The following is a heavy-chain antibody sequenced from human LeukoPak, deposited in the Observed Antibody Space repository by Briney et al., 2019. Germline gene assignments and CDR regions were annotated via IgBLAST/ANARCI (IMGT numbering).Heavy chain of an antibody. CDR3: ARTGAYGSGSYSIMGTFDY. CDR2: IIPIFGTA. V-gene: IGHV1-69*01. Sequence: LRSSVKVSCKASGGTFSSYAISWVRQAPGQGLEWMGGIIPIFGTANYAQKFQGRVTITADESTSTAYMELSSLRSEDTAVYYCARTGAYGSGSYSIMGTFDYWGQGTLVTVSS. J-gene: IGHJ4*02. CDR1: GGTFSSYA. D-gene: IGHD3-10*01.